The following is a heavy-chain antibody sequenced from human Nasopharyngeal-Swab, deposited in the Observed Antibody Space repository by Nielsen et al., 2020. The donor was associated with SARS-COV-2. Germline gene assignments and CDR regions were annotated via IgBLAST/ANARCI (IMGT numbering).Heavy chain of an antibody. D-gene: IGHD6-13*01. CDR2: IYYSGTT. CDR1: GDSISTGRYS. CDR3: ARWSSWYNWLDP. J-gene: IGHJ5*02. Sequence: SETLSLTCAVSGDSISTGRYSWDWILQPPGKGLEWIGSIYYSGTTYYNPSLKSRVTISVDTSKNQFSLKLNSATAADTAVYYCARWSSWYNWLDPWGQGTQVIVSS. V-gene: IGHV4-39*01.